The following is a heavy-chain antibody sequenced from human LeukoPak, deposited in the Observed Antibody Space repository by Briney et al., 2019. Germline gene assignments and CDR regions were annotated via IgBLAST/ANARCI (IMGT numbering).Heavy chain of an antibody. J-gene: IGHJ6*02. V-gene: IGHV3-53*01. CDR1: GFTVNSNS. CDR2: IYSGDST. CDR3: VGRPYYYYGMDV. Sequence: GGSLRLSCAASGFTVNSNSMSWVRQATGKGLECVAAIYSGDSTYYPDCVKGRFSIPRDNSKNTLYLQMSSLRAEDTAIYYCVGRPYYYYGMDVWGQGTTVTVSS.